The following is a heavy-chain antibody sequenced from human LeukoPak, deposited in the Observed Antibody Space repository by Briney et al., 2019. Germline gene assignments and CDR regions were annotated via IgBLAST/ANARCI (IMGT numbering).Heavy chain of an antibody. CDR2: IRYDETKI. V-gene: IGHV3-30*02. D-gene: IGHD1-26*01. J-gene: IGHJ4*02. CDR1: GFTFSYYG. Sequence: GGPLRLSCAASGFTFSYYGMHWVRQAPGKGLEWVAFIRYDETKIFYGDSVEGRFTISRDNSKNTVYLQMNSLRTEDTAVYYCAKAHLPNAYSGTYYCDYWGQGTLVTVSS. CDR3: AKAHLPNAYSGTYYCDY.